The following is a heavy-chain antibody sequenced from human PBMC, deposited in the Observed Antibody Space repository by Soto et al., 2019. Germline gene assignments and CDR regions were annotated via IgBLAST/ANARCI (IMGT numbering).Heavy chain of an antibody. J-gene: IGHJ4*02. D-gene: IGHD6-19*01. Sequence: GASVKVSCKASGYTFTSYDINWVRQATGQGLEWMADIIPVFGTTKYAPRFQDRVTITADKTTTTVYMELSSLRADDTAIYFCASYSSGWFFYWGQGTLVTVSS. V-gene: IGHV1-69*06. CDR3: ASYSSGWFFY. CDR2: IIPVFGTT. CDR1: GYTFTSYD.